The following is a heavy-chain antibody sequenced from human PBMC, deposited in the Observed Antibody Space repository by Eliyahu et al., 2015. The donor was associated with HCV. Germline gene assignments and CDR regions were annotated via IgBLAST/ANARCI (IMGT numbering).Heavy chain of an antibody. Sequence: EVQLVESGGGLVQPGGSLRLSXXASGXXFSSYSMNWVRQAPGKGLEWVXYISSSSSTIYYADSVKGRFTISRDNAKNSLYLQMNSLRDEDTAVYYCARWELPHSKFDYWGQGTLVTVSS. V-gene: IGHV3-48*02. D-gene: IGHD1-26*01. CDR2: ISSSSSTI. CDR3: ARWELPHSKFDY. J-gene: IGHJ4*02. CDR1: GXXFSSYS.